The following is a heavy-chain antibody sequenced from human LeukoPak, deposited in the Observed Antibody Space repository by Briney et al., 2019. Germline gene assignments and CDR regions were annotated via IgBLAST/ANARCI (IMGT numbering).Heavy chain of an antibody. CDR2: LTRSGTGT. CDR3: AKDLKTVDAFDI. J-gene: IGHJ3*02. CDR1: GFTISSYA. V-gene: IGHV3-23*01. D-gene: IGHD1-1*01. Sequence: GGSLRLSCAASGFTISSYAMSWVRQAPGRGLEWVSALTRSGTGTYYADSVKGRFTISRDNSKNTLYLQMNSLRAEDTAVYYCAKDLKTVDAFDIWGQETMVTVSS.